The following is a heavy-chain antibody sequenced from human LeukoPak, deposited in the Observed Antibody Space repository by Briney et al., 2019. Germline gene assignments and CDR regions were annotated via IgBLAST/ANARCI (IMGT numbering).Heavy chain of an antibody. J-gene: IGHJ4*02. D-gene: IGHD6-6*01. CDR1: GGSINSYY. CDR2: IFYSGST. Sequence: SETLSLTCTVSGGSINSYYWSWIRQPPGKGLEWIGYIFYSGSTNYNPSLQSRVTISVDTSRNQFSLNLSSVTAADTAVYYCARGPTRQYFDYWGQGTPVTVSS. V-gene: IGHV4-59*13. CDR3: ARGPTRQYFDY.